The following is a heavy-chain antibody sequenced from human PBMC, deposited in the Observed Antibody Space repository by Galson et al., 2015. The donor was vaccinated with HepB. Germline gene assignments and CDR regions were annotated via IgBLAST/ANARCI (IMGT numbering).Heavy chain of an antibody. J-gene: IGHJ3*02. Sequence: SLRLSCAASGFTFSSYSMNWVRQAPGKGLEWVSSISSSSSYIYYADSVKGRFTISRDNAKNSLYLQMNSLRAEDTAVYYCARDAGVTYYDFWSGYGAFDIWGQGTMVTVSS. CDR1: GFTFSSYS. V-gene: IGHV3-21*01. CDR2: ISSSSSYI. CDR3: ARDAGVTYYDFWSGYGAFDI. D-gene: IGHD3-3*01.